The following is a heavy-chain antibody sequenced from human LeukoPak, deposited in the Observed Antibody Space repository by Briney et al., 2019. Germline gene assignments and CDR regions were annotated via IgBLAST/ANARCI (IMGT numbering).Heavy chain of an antibody. CDR1: GFDYRDYG. J-gene: IGHJ4*02. CDR3: IKVALWWPADY. Sequence: GGSLRLSCTASGFDYRDYGVSWVRQAPGQGLEWVGFIRRKTEGGTTEYAASVKGRFAISRDDSKSIAYLQMNSLKSEDTAVYYCIKVALWWPADYWGQGTLVTVSS. D-gene: IGHD2-21*01. CDR2: IRRKTEGGTT. V-gene: IGHV3-49*04.